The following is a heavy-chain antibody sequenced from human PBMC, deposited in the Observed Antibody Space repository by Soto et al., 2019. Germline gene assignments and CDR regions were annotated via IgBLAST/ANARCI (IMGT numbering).Heavy chain of an antibody. CDR1: GGTFSSYA. Sequence: GASVKVSCKAPGGTFSSYAIRWVRQAPEQGIERMGGIIPIFGTANYAQKFQGRVTITADESTSTAYMELSSLRSEDTAVYYCASHCVCFFYTAYYYYNGMDFWRQATPVSV. D-gene: IGHD2-2*02. CDR3: ASHCVCFFYTAYYYYNGMDF. V-gene: IGHV1-69*13. CDR2: IIPIFGTA. J-gene: IGHJ6*02.